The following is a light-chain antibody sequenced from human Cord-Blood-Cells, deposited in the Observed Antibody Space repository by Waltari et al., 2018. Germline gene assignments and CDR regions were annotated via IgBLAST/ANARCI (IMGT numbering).Light chain of an antibody. V-gene: IGKV1-5*01. CDR3: QQYNSYS. Sequence: DIQLTPSPPTLSASVGDRLTVTCRASQSISSWLARYQEDPGKAPKLLIYDASSLESGVPSRFGGSGSGTGFTLTISSLQPYDYATYYCQQYNSYSFGAGTKVDIK. CDR1: QSISSW. CDR2: DAS. J-gene: IGKJ3*01.